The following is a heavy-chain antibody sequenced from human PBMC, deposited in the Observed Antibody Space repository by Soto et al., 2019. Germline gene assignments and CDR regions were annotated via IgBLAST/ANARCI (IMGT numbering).Heavy chain of an antibody. V-gene: IGHV3-11*01. Sequence: QVQLVESGGGLVKPGGSLRLSCAASGFTFSDYYMRWIRQAPGKGLEWVACISSSGSTIYYADSVKGRFTISRDNAKNSLYLQMNRLRAEDTAVYYCARPPFFFDTSYSGYWGQGTLVTVSS. CDR2: ISSSGSTI. D-gene: IGHD3-22*01. CDR1: GFTFSDYY. CDR3: ARPPFFFDTSYSGY. J-gene: IGHJ4*02.